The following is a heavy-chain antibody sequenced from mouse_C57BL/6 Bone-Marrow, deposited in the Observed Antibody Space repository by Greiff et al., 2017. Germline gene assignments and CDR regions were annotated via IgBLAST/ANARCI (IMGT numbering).Heavy chain of an antibody. V-gene: IGHV6-6*01. J-gene: IGHJ4*01. CDR3: TRSPTGTENAMDY. Sequence: EVKLEESGGGLVQPGGSMKLSCAASGFTFSDAWMGWVRQSPQRGHARVAELRNQANNHATYYAASVRGRFTISRDDSKSSVYLQMNSLRAEDTGIYYCTRSPTGTENAMDYWGQGTSVTVSS. CDR1: GFTFSDAW. D-gene: IGHD4-1*01. CDR2: LRNQANNHAT.